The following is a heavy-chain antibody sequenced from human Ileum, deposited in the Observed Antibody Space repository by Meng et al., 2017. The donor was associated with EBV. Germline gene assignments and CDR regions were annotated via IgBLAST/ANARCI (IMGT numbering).Heavy chain of an antibody. V-gene: IGHV3-74*01. CDR1: GFTFSSYW. J-gene: IGHJ4*02. Sequence: VPRVVSGGALVQPEGSVRLSCAASGFTFSSYWMHWVRQAPGQGLVWVSRTNEDGRITNYADSVKGRFTISRDNTKNTLYLQMNSLRAEDTAVYFCSRDLAGSDDDWGQGTLVTVSS. CDR3: SRDLAGSDDD. D-gene: IGHD6-25*01. CDR2: TNEDGRIT.